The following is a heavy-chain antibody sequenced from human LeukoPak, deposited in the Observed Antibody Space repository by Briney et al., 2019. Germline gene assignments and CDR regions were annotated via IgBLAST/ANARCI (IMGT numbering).Heavy chain of an antibody. V-gene: IGHV3-74*01. Sequence: GGTLRLSCAASGFTFRSYWMHWVRQAPGKGLVWVLRVKGDGGFTNYADSVYGRFTISRDNAKNTLYLHMHSLRAEDTAVYYCVRDGDDFNFDYWGQGSLVTVSS. CDR1: GFTFRSYW. CDR2: VKGDGGFT. CDR3: VRDGDDFNFDY. D-gene: IGHD5-24*01. J-gene: IGHJ4*02.